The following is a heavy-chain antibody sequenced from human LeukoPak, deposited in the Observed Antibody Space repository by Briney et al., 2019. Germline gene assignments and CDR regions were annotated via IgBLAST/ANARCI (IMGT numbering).Heavy chain of an antibody. D-gene: IGHD6-13*01. V-gene: IGHV3-30*02. J-gene: IGHJ4*02. CDR3: AKDTLAAAGTLGY. CDR2: IRYDGSNK. Sequence: GGSLRLSCAASGFTFSGYGMHWVRQAPGKGLEWVAFIRYDGSNKYYADSVKGRFTISRDNSKNTLYLQMNSLRAEDTAVYYCAKDTLAAAGTLGYWGQGTLVTVSS. CDR1: GFTFSGYG.